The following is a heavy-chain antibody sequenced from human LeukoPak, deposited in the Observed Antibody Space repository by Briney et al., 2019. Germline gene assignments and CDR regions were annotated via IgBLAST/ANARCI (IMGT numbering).Heavy chain of an antibody. CDR3: ARQTGPGLFILP. Sequence: SEPLSLTCTVSGGSISIYYWHWIRQPAGEGLEWIGRIYTSGSTNYNPSLKSRSNKSVDTSKNQFSLKLSSVTAADTGVYYCARQTGPGLFILPGGQGTMVTVSS. V-gene: IGHV4-4*07. J-gene: IGHJ4*02. CDR2: IYTSGST. D-gene: IGHD3/OR15-3a*01. CDR1: GGSISIYY.